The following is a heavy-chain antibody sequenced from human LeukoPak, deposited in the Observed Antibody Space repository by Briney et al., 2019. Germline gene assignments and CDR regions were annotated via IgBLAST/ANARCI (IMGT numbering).Heavy chain of an antibody. CDR1: GFTFSSYG. J-gene: IGHJ4*02. V-gene: IGHV3-21*01. Sequence: GGSMRLFCAASGFTFSSYGMHWVRQAPGKGLEWVSSISSSSSYIYYADSVKGRFTISRDNAKNSLYLQMNSLRAEDTAVYYCARDRHCSGGSCFTYSDYWGQGTLVTVSS. CDR3: ARDRHCSGGSCFTYSDY. CDR2: ISSSSSYI. D-gene: IGHD2-15*01.